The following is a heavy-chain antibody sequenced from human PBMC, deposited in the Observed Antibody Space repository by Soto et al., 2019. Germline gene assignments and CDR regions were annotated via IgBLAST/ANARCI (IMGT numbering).Heavy chain of an antibody. D-gene: IGHD1-1*01. CDR1: RFTFSNFA. J-gene: IGHJ4*02. CDR3: AKVMYTWNDVAAFDS. V-gene: IGHV3-23*01. CDR2: IGVTAGST. Sequence: GGSLRLSCEASRFTFSNFAMSWVRQAPGKGLEWISTIGVTAGSTYYTDSVRGRFTISRDNSKNTLYLEMNSLRAEDTALYYCAKVMYTWNDVAAFDSWGQGTLVTVSS.